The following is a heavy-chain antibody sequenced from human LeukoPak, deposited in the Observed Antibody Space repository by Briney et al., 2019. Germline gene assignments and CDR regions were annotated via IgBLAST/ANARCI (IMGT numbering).Heavy chain of an antibody. V-gene: IGHV3-23*01. Sequence: GGSLRLSCAGSGFTFSTYAMSWVRPAPGKGLEWVSGISGSGGRTHYADSVKGRFTISRDNSKNTLDLQMNSLRAEDTATYYCTKDQRWDVPHYSDYWGQGTLVTVPS. CDR2: ISGSGGRT. J-gene: IGHJ4*02. CDR1: GFTFSTYA. D-gene: IGHD1-26*01. CDR3: TKDQRWDVPHYSDY.